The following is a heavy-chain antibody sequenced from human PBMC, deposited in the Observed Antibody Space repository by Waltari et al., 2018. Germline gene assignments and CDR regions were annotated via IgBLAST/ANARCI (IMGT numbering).Heavy chain of an antibody. J-gene: IGHJ5*02. Sequence: QVQLVQSGAEVKKPGSSVKVSCKASGGTFSSYAISWVRQAPGQGLEWMGGIIPIFGTANYAQKFQGRVTITADESTSTAYMELSSLRSEDTAVYYCARHFYCSSTSCPNWFDPWGQGTLVTVSS. CDR1: GGTFSSYA. V-gene: IGHV1-69*12. D-gene: IGHD2-2*01. CDR3: ARHFYCSSTSCPNWFDP. CDR2: IIPIFGTA.